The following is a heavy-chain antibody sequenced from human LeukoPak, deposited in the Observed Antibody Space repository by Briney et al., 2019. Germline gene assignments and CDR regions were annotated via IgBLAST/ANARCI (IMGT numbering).Heavy chain of an antibody. CDR1: GFTFSDHF. J-gene: IGHJ4*02. V-gene: IGHV3-72*01. CDR2: IRNKANRYSA. D-gene: IGHD2-15*01. CDR3: VRVFSGLDY. Sequence: GGSLRLSCAASGFTFSDHFMDWVRQAPGKGLEWVGRIRNKANRYSAEYAASVKGRFTISRDDSKNSLNLQMNSLKTEDTAVYYCVRVFSGLDYWGQGPLVTVSS.